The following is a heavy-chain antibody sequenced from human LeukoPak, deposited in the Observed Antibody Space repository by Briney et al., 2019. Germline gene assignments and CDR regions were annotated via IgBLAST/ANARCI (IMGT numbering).Heavy chain of an antibody. D-gene: IGHD6-19*01. V-gene: IGHV4-39*01. CDR1: GGSISSSSYY. Sequence: SETLSLTCTVSGGSISSSSYYWGWIRQPPGKGLEWIGSIYYSGSTYYNPSLKSRVTISVDTSKNQFSLKLSSVTAADTAEYYCARHRGSGWSGPLYYFDYWGQGTLVTVSS. CDR2: IYYSGST. J-gene: IGHJ4*02. CDR3: ARHRGSGWSGPLYYFDY.